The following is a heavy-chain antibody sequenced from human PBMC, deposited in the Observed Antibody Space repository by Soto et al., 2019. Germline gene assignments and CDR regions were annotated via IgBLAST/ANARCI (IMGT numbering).Heavy chain of an antibody. CDR1: GGSISSGGYY. CDR3: ARVLSPRLGELSP. J-gene: IGHJ5*02. CDR2: IYYSGST. Sequence: SETLSLTCTVSGGSISSGGYYWSWIRQHPGKGLEWIGYIYYSGSTYYNPSLKSRVTISVDTSKNQFSLKLSSVTAADTAVYYCARVLSPRLGELSPWGQGTLVTVSS. D-gene: IGHD3-16*02. V-gene: IGHV4-31*03.